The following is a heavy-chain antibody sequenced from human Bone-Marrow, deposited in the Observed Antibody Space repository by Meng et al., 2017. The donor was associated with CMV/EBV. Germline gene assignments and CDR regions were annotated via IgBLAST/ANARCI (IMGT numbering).Heavy chain of an antibody. CDR3: ATLMVGRDYFEY. Sequence: GGSLRLYCKGYGYTFTTSWIGWVRQMPGKGLEYMGIIFPGDSDTRYSPSFQGQVTISADRSISTAYLQWSSLKASDSAMYYCATLMVGRDYFEYWGQGTVVTVSS. V-gene: IGHV5-51*01. D-gene: IGHD3-10*01. J-gene: IGHJ4*02. CDR1: GYTFTTSW. CDR2: IFPGDSDT.